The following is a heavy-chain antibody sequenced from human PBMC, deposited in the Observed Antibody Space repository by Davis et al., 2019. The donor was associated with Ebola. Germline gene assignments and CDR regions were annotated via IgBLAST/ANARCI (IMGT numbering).Heavy chain of an antibody. J-gene: IGHJ6*02. D-gene: IGHD6-19*01. CDR1: GYNFTSYW. CDR3: ARLAVAGIWNYYYGMDV. CDR2: IYPGDSDT. Sequence: GESLKISCKGSGYNFTSYWIGWVRQMPGKGLEWMGIIYPGDSDTRYSPSFQGQVTISADKSISTAYLQWSSLKASDTAMYYCARLAVAGIWNYYYGMDVWGQGTTVTVSS. V-gene: IGHV5-51*01.